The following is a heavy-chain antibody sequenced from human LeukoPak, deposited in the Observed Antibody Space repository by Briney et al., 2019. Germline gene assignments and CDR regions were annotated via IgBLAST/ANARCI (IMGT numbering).Heavy chain of an antibody. CDR1: GFTVSSNY. Sequence: GGSLRLSCAASGFTVSSNYMSWVRQAPGKGLEWVSVIYSGGNTYYADSVKGRFTISRDNSKNTLYLQMNSLRAEDTAVYYCARLTVTYAYYWGQGTLVTVSS. J-gene: IGHJ4*02. CDR3: ARLTVTYAYY. D-gene: IGHD4-17*01. V-gene: IGHV3-53*01. CDR2: IYSGGNT.